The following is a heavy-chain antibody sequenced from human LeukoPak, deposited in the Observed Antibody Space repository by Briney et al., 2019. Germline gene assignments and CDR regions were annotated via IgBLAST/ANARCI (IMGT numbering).Heavy chain of an antibody. J-gene: IGHJ5*02. CDR3: ARVAQITMVRGVGFDP. CDR1: GYTFTGYY. V-gene: IGHV1-2*02. CDR2: INPNSGGT. Sequence: ASVKVSCKASGYTFTGYYMHWVRQAPGQGLEWMGWINPNSGGTNYAQKFQGRVTMTRDTSISTAYMELSRLRSDDTAVYYCARVAQITMVRGVGFDPWGQGTLVTVSS. D-gene: IGHD3-10*01.